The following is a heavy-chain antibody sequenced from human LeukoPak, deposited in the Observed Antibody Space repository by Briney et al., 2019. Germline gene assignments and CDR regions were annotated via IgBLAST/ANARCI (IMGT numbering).Heavy chain of an antibody. CDR2: ISGSGSVI. V-gene: IGHV3-11*04. CDR1: GFTFSDYY. Sequence: GGSLRLSCAASGFTFSDYYMTWIRHAPGKGLETVAYISGSGSVIVYADSVKGRFTISRDNAQNSLYLQTNSLRDEDTAVYYCSRDPRPCDYWGQGTLVTVSS. J-gene: IGHJ4*02. CDR3: SRDPRPCDY.